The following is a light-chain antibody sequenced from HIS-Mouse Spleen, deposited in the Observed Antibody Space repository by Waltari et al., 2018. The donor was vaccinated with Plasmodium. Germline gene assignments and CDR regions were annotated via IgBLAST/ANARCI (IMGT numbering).Light chain of an antibody. CDR1: SSDVGGVNY. CDR2: DVS. V-gene: IGLV2-11*01. Sequence: QSALTQPRPVSGSPGTSVTLSCTGTSSDVGGVNYVSWYQQHPGKAPKLMIYDVSKRPSGVPDRFSGSKSGNTASLTISGLQAEDEADYYCCSYAGSYTWVFGGGTKLTVL. CDR3: CSYAGSYTWV. J-gene: IGLJ3*02.